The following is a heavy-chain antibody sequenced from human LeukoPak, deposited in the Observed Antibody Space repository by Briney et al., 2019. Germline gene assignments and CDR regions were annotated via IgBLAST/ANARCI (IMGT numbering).Heavy chain of an antibody. CDR3: SRREDSGTSGYYGL. V-gene: IGHV4-59*08. Sequence: SETLSLTCTDSGGSIVSYHWSWIRQPPGKGLEWIGYIHYSGFTNYNPSLKSRVTISVDTSKNQLSLKLSSVTAADTAVYYCSRREDSGTSGYYGLWGQGTLVTVSS. CDR2: IHYSGFT. CDR1: GGSIVSYH. J-gene: IGHJ4*02. D-gene: IGHD3-22*01.